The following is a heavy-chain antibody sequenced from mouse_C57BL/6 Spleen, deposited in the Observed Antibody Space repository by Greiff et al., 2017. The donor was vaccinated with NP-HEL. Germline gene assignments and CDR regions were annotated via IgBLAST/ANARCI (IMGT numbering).Heavy chain of an antibody. D-gene: IGHD2-1*01. Sequence: EVKLMESGGDLVKPGGSLKLSCAASGFTFSSYGMSWVRQTPDKRLEWVATISSGGSYTYYPDSVKGRFTISRDNAKNTLYLQMSSLKSEDTAMYYCARHGGNYREAFAYWGQGTLVTVSA. J-gene: IGHJ3*01. CDR2: ISSGGSYT. CDR1: GFTFSSYG. CDR3: ARHGGNYREAFAY. V-gene: IGHV5-6*01.